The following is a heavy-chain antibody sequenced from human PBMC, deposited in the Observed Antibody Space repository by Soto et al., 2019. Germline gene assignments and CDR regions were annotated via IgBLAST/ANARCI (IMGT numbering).Heavy chain of an antibody. D-gene: IGHD1-26*01. J-gene: IGHJ3*01. CDR2: IYPGDSDT. CDR3: ARPPTFSGSCFDAFEV. Sequence: GESLKISCKGSGYSFTNYWIGWVRQMPWKGLEWMGIIYPGDSDTRYSPSFQGQVTISADKSISTAYLQWSSLKASDTAMHYCARPPTFSGSCFDAFEVWGQGTLVTVSS. CDR1: GYSFTNYW. V-gene: IGHV5-51*01.